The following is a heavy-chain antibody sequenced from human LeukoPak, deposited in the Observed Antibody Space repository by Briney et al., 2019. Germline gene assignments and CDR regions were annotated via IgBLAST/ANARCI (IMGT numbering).Heavy chain of an antibody. V-gene: IGHV1-18*01. D-gene: IGHD4-17*01. CDR3: ARDTYTTVTAMDV. Sequence: ASVKVSCKASGYTFTSYGISWVRQAPGQGLEWMGWISAFNGYTGYPQNFQGRVTLTTDTSTSTAYMELRSLRSDDTAVYYCARDTYTTVTAMDVWGKGTTVTVSS. J-gene: IGHJ6*03. CDR1: GYTFTSYG. CDR2: ISAFNGYT.